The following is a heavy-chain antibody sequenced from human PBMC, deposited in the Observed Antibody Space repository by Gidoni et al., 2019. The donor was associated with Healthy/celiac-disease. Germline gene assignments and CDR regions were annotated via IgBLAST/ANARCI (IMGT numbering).Heavy chain of an antibody. CDR3: ARDSMDSSSWYLFWSHNWFDP. V-gene: IGHV3-33*01. J-gene: IGHJ5*02. CDR1: GFTFRSYG. Sequence: QVQLVESGGGVVQPGRSLRLSCAASGFTFRSYGMHWVRQAPGKGLEWVAVIWYDGSNKYYADSVKGRFTISRDNSKNTLYLQMNSLRAEDTAVYYCARDSMDSSSWYLFWSHNWFDPWGQGTLVTVSS. D-gene: IGHD6-13*01. CDR2: IWYDGSNK.